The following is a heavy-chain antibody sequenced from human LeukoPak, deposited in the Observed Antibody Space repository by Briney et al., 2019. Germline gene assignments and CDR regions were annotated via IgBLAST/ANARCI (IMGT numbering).Heavy chain of an antibody. V-gene: IGHV3-48*04. Sequence: GRSLRLSCAASGFTFSSYSMNWVRQAPGKGLEWVSYISSSSSTIYYADSVKGRFTISRDNAKNSLYLQMNSLRAEDTAVYYCARAPEWLRFIYGMDVWGQGPRSPSP. CDR1: GFTFSSYS. CDR2: ISSSSSTI. CDR3: ARAPEWLRFIYGMDV. J-gene: IGHJ6*02. D-gene: IGHD5-12*01.